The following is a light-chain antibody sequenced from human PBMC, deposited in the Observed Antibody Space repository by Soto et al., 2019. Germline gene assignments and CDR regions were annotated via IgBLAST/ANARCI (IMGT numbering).Light chain of an antibody. Sequence: QSVLTQPPSVSVAPGQRVTIDCTRSSSNIGAGFDVHWYHHIAGTAPKLLIYGNSNRPSGVPDRFSGSKSVTSASLAINGLPAEDDAHYYCQSYDNSLSGSWVFGGGTKVTVL. J-gene: IGLJ3*02. CDR1: SSNIGAGFD. V-gene: IGLV1-40*01. CDR2: GNS. CDR3: QSYDNSLSGSWV.